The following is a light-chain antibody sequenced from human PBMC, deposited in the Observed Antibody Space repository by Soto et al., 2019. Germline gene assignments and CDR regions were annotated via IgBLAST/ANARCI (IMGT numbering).Light chain of an antibody. CDR1: ESVSSIF. Sequence: ENVLTQSPGTLSLSPGERSTLSCRARESVSSIFVAWYQQKPRQAPTLLIYGASTRATGIPDRFSGSGSGTDFTLTIDRLEPEDFAVYYCQQSLTPKTFGQGTKVDIK. J-gene: IGKJ1*01. CDR2: GAS. CDR3: QQSLTPKT. V-gene: IGKV3-20*01.